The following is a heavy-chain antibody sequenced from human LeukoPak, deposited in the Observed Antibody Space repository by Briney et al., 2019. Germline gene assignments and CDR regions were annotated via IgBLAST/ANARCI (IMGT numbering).Heavy chain of an antibody. CDR3: ARGRGLLTMTEPFDY. CDR1: GGTFSSYA. J-gene: IGHJ4*02. V-gene: IGHV1-69*13. Sequence: SVKVSCKASGGTFSSYAISWVRQAPGQGLEWMGGIIPIFGTANYAQKFQGRVTITADESTSTAYMELSSLRSEDTTVYYCARGRGLLTMTEPFDYWGQGTLVTVSS. CDR2: IIPIFGTA. D-gene: IGHD3-22*01.